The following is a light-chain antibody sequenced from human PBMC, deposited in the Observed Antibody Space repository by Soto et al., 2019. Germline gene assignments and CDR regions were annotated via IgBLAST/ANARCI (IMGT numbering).Light chain of an antibody. V-gene: IGKV3-20*01. CDR3: QQYGSTPST. CDR2: GAS. Sequence: EILLTQSPGTLSLSPGERATLSCRASQSVRNSYLAWYQQKPGQAPRLLIYGASGSSTGIPDRFSGSVSGTDFTLTISRLEPEDCAVYYCQQYGSTPSTFGQGTKLEI. CDR1: QSVRNSY. J-gene: IGKJ2*01.